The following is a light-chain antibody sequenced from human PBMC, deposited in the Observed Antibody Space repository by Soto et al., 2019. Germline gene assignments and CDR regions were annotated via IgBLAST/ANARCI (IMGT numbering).Light chain of an antibody. J-gene: IGLJ1*01. Sequence: QSALTPPASVSGSPGQSLTISCTGTRSAVGSYNLVSWYQQHPGKAPKLMIYEVSKRPSGVSNRFSGSKSGNTASLTISGLQAEDEADYYCCSYAGSSTPVIFGTGTKLTVL. CDR1: RSAVGSYNL. V-gene: IGLV2-23*02. CDR3: CSYAGSSTPVI. CDR2: EVS.